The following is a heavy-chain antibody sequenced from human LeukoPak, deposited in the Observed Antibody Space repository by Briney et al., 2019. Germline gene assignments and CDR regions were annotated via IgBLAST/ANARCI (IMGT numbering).Heavy chain of an antibody. CDR3: ARVRPGSSGSYYRTS. Sequence: GGSLRLSCVGAGFPSSDFHMRWIRQAPGKGLEWVSYITSGGGFKYYADSVKGRFSISRDDSKNSVFLQMNSLRVEDTAVYYCARVRPGSSGSYYRTSWGQGTLVTVSS. CDR1: GFPSSDFH. J-gene: IGHJ4*02. V-gene: IGHV3-11*04. CDR2: ITSGGGFK. D-gene: IGHD3-22*01.